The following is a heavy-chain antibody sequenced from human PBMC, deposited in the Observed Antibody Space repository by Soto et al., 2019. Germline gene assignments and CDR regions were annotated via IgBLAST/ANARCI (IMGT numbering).Heavy chain of an antibody. CDR3: ATMGTPATGLYYFDY. D-gene: IGHD2-15*01. CDR2: ISYSGSA. Sequence: PSETLSLTCAVHGGSFSGYYWDWIRQPPGKGLEWIGFISYSGSAYYNPSLKSRVTISVDTSKNQFSLNLSFVTAADTAVYYCATMGTPATGLYYFDYWGQGTLVTVSS. J-gene: IGHJ4*02. V-gene: IGHV4-59*06. CDR1: GGSFSGYY.